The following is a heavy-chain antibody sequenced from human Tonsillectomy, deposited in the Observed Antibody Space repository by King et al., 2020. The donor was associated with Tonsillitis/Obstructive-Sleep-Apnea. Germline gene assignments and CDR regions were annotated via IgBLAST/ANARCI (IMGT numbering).Heavy chain of an antibody. CDR2: IYPGDSDT. Sequence: VQLVQSGTEVKKPGESLKISCKGSGYSFTSNWIGWVRQVPGKGLEWMGFIYPGDSDTRYSPSFQGQVTISADKSISTDYLQWSSLKASDTAMYYCARETYSSGWYGDFDYWGQGTLVTVSS. CDR3: ARETYSSGWYGDFDY. D-gene: IGHD6-19*01. J-gene: IGHJ4*02. CDR1: GYSFTSNW. V-gene: IGHV5-51*01.